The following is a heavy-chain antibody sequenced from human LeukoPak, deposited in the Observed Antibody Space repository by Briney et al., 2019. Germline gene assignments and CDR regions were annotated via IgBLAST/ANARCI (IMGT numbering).Heavy chain of an antibody. CDR3: ARAPYYYGSGSYYGY. J-gene: IGHJ4*02. CDR2: INPSGST. V-gene: IGHV4-34*01. D-gene: IGHD3-10*01. CDR1: GGSFNDYY. Sequence: SETLSLTCAVYGGSFNDYYWSWICQPPGKGRDCNGEINPSGSTNYNPSLKSRVTISVDTSKNQLSLRLSSVTAADTAVYYCARAPYYYGSGSYYGYWGQGTLVTVSS.